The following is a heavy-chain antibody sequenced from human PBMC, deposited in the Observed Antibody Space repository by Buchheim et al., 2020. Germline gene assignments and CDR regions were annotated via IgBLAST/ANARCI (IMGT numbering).Heavy chain of an antibody. CDR3: ASIGVTETGY. CDR2: INGDGSST. CDR1: VFTFSTHW. J-gene: IGHJ4*02. Sequence: EVRLVESGGALVQPGGSLRLSCAASVFTFSTHWMHWVRQPPGKGLVWISRINGDGSSTSYADSVKGRFTISRDNAKNPLILQMNSLTAEDTATYYCASIGVTETGYWGQGTL. D-gene: IGHD3-9*01. V-gene: IGHV3-74*01.